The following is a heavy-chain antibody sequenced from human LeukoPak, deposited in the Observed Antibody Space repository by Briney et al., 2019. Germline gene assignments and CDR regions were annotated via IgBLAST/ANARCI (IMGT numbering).Heavy chain of an antibody. CDR3: ARGPYYDFWSGYSEYGMDV. CDR2: INHSGST. J-gene: IGHJ6*02. Sequence: SETLSLTCTVSGGSISSYYWSWIRQPPGKGLEWIGEINHSGSTNYNPSLKSRVTISVDTSKNQFSLKLSSVTAADTAVYYCARGPYYDFWSGYSEYGMDVWGQGTTVTVSS. V-gene: IGHV4-34*01. D-gene: IGHD3-3*01. CDR1: GGSISSYY.